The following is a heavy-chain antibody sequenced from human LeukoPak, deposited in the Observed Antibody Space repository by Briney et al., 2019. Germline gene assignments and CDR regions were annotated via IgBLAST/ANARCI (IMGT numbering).Heavy chain of an antibody. D-gene: IGHD2-21*01. V-gene: IGHV3-30*18. CDR2: ISYDGSNK. CDR1: GFTFSSYG. CDR3: AKDSKTYSLDY. Sequence: PGRSLRLSCAASGFTFSSYGMHWVRQAPGKGLEWVAVISYDGSNKYYADSVKGRFTISRDNSKNTLYLQMNSLRAEDTAVYYCAKDSKTYSLDYWGQGTLVTVSS. J-gene: IGHJ4*02.